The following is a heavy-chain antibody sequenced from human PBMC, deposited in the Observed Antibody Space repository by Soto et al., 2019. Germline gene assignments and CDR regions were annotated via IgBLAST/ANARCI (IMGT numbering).Heavy chain of an antibody. D-gene: IGHD3-16*01. CDR2: IRNKANNYAT. J-gene: IGHJ5*02. CDR3: TASADDTFLHH. Sequence: GGSLRLSCSASGFTSSDSALHWVRQASGQGLEWVGRIRNKANNYATAYGASVRGRFSISRDDSKNTAFLQMNSLKTEDTAVYYCTASADDTFLHHWAQGSLVTVSS. V-gene: IGHV3-73*01. CDR1: GFTSSDSA.